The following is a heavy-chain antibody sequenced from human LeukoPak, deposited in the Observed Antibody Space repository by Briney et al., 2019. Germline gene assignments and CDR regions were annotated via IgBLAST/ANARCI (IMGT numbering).Heavy chain of an antibody. CDR2: INPNSGGT. J-gene: IGHJ4*02. V-gene: IGHV1-2*02. Sequence: GSVKVSCKASGYTFTGYYMHWVRQATGQGLEWMGWINPNSGGTNYAQKFQGRVTMTRDTSISTAYMELSRLRSDDTAVYYCATEYSYGYGYFDYWGQGTLVTVSS. CDR1: GYTFTGYY. CDR3: ATEYSYGYGYFDY. D-gene: IGHD5-18*01.